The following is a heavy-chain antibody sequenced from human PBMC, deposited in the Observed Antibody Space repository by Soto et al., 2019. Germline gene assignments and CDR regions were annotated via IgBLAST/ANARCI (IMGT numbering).Heavy chain of an antibody. D-gene: IGHD5-12*01. V-gene: IGHV3-23*01. CDR3: VKETSGYEN. J-gene: IGHJ4*02. Sequence: GGSLRLSCVGSAFSVLNYDMVWVRQAPGKGLEWVSTINNAGGKYYLDSVKGRFTISRDYSHTLYLQMNSLRAEDTAVYYCVKETSGYENWGQGTLVTVSS. CDR2: INNAGGK. CDR1: AFSVLNYD.